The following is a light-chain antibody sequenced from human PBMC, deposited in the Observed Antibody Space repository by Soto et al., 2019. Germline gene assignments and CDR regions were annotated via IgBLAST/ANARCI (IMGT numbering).Light chain of an antibody. J-gene: IGLJ1*01. V-gene: IGLV2-14*01. CDR3: SSYTSSSTLYV. Sequence: QSLLTQPASVSVSPGQSITISCTGTSSDVGGYNYVSWYQQHPGKAPKLMIYEVSNRPSGVSNRFSGSKSGNTASLTISGLQAEDEADYYCSSYTSSSTLYVFGPGTKVTV. CDR2: EVS. CDR1: SSDVGGYNY.